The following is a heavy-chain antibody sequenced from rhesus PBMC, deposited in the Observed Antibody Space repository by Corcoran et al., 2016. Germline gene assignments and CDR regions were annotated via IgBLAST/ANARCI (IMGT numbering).Heavy chain of an antibody. CDR2: ISYDGSKK. V-gene: IGHV3-54*02. CDR3: ASRVEWLYDY. J-gene: IGHJ4*01. D-gene: IGHD3-28*01. CDR1: GFTFSSYG. Sequence: EVQLVESGGGLVQPGGSLRLSCAASGFTFSSYGMHWVRQAPGKGLEWVAVISYDGSKKYYADSVNDRFTISRDNSTNMLCLQMNNLKLEDTAVYYCASRVEWLYDYWGQGVLVTVSS.